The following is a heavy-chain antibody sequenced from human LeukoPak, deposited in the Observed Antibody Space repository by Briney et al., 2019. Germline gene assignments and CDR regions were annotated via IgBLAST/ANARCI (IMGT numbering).Heavy chain of an antibody. D-gene: IGHD1-26*01. CDR2: INPNSGGT. J-gene: IGHJ4*02. Sequence: ASVKVSCKASGYTFTGYYMHWVRQAPGQGLEWMGWINPNSGGTNYAQKFQGRVTMTRDTSISTAYMELSRLRSDDTAVYYCARERNVGATPNDYFDYWGQGTLVTVSS. CDR1: GYTFTGYY. V-gene: IGHV1-2*02. CDR3: ARERNVGATPNDYFDY.